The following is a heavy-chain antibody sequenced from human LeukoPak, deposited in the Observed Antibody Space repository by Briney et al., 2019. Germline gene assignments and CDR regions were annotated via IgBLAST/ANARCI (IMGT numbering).Heavy chain of an antibody. CDR3: ARAAAGLDY. CDR1: GGSISRSNW. V-gene: IGHV4-4*02. J-gene: IGHJ4*02. D-gene: IGHD6-13*01. CDR2: IYHSVST. Sequence: SETLSLTCAVSGGSISRSNWWTWVRQPPGKGLEWIGEIYHSVSTNYNPSLKSRVTMSVDKSKNQFSLKLSSVTAADTAVYYCARAAAGLDYWGQGTLVTVSS.